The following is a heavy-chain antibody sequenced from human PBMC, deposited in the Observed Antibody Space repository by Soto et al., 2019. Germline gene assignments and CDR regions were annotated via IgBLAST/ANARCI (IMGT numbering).Heavy chain of an antibody. CDR2: IKGDGSAK. CDR1: GFTFGNYW. Sequence: EVQLVESGGGLVQPGGSLRLSCAASGFTFGNYWMTWVRQAPGKGLEWVANIKGDGSAKSYLDSVRGRFTVSRDNAENSLFLQMNILRAEDTAIYYCARDVSTGSSGYYLDAFDIWGQGTMVTVS. V-gene: IGHV3-7*05. D-gene: IGHD6-25*01. CDR3: ARDVSTGSSGYYLDAFDI. J-gene: IGHJ3*02.